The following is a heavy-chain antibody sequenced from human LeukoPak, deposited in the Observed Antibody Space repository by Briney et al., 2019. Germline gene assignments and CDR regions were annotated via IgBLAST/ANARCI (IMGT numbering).Heavy chain of an antibody. J-gene: IGHJ4*02. V-gene: IGHV4-59*01. CDR3: AREGSWSKFDY. Sequence: SETLSLTCAVYGGSFSGYHWSWIRQPPGKGLEWIGYIYYSGSTNYNPSLKSRVTISVDTSKNQFSLKLSSVTAADPAVYYCAREGSWSKFDYWGQGTLVTVSS. CDR1: GGSFSGYH. CDR2: IYYSGST. D-gene: IGHD6-13*01.